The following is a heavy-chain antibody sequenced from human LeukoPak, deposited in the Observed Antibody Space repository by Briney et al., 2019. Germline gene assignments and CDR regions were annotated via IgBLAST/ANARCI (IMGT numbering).Heavy chain of an antibody. J-gene: IGHJ3*02. CDR1: GFTFSSYA. CDR3: ARGLIRGYSYGPLGAFDI. D-gene: IGHD5-18*01. V-gene: IGHV3-30*04. CDR2: ISYDGSNK. Sequence: PGGSLRLSCAASGFTFSSYAMHWVRQAPGKGLEWVAVISYDGSNKYYADSVKGRFTISRDNSKNTLYLQMNSLRTEDTAVYYCARGLIRGYSYGPLGAFDIWGQGTMVTVSS.